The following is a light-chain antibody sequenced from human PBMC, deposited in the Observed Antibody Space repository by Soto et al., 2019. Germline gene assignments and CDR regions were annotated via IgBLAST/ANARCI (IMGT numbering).Light chain of an antibody. CDR1: SSNIGTGYD. V-gene: IGLV1-40*01. CDR2: DNS. J-gene: IGLJ3*02. CDR3: HSYDSSLRARV. Sequence: QSVLTQPPSVSGAPGQRVTISCTGSSSNIGTGYDVQWYQQVPRTAPKLLIYDNSNRPSGVLDRFSGSKSATSASLVITGGQTEEEADYYCHSYDSSLRARVFGGGTKLTVL.